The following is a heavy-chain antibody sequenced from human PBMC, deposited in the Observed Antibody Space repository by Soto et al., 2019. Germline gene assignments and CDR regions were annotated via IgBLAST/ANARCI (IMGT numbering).Heavy chain of an antibody. CDR2: ISAHNGNT. J-gene: IGHJ4*02. CDR3: ARGRYGDY. D-gene: IGHD1-26*01. CDR1: GYTFTSYG. Sequence: QVHLVQSGAEVKKPGASVKVSCKASGYTFTSYGITWVRQAPGQGLEWMGWISAHNGNTDYAQKLQGRVIVTRDTSPSTAYMELRSLISDDTAMYYWARGRYGDYWGQGALVTVSS. V-gene: IGHV1-18*01.